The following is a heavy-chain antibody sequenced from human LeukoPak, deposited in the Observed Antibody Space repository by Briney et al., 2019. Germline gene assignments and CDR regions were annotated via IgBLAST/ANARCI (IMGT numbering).Heavy chain of an antibody. CDR1: GFTFSKHG. D-gene: IGHD7-27*01. J-gene: IGHJ4*02. V-gene: IGHV3-23*01. CDR2: ISYRGGGT. Sequence: GGSLRLSCAASGFTFSKHGMNWVRQAPGKGLEWLSGISYRGGGTYYADSVKGRFTISRDDSKNTLSLQMNSLRVEDTAVYYCARDLAWGAFDYWGQGTLVTVSS. CDR3: ARDLAWGAFDY.